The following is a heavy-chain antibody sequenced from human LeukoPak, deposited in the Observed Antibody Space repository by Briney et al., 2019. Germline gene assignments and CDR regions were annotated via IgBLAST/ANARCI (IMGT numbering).Heavy chain of an antibody. CDR2: IYPGDSDT. CDR1: GYSFTSYW. V-gene: IGHV5-51*01. CDR3: ARRGNYYFDS. Sequence: GESLKISCKGSGYSFTSYWIAWVRQMPGRGLEWMGVIYPGDSDTRYSPSFQGQVTISADKSITTAYLQWSSLKASDTAIYYCARRGNYYFDSWGREPWPPSPQ. J-gene: IGHJ4*02. D-gene: IGHD3-10*01.